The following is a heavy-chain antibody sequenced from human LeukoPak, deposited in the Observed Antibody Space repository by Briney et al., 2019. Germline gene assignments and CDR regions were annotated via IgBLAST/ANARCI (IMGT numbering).Heavy chain of an antibody. CDR3: ARGYGDYWFDP. V-gene: IGHV3-13*04. Sequence: GGALRLSCAASGFTFSSYDMLWVRQATGKGLEWVSAIGTAGDTYYPGSVKGRFTISREDAKNSLYLQMNSLRAGDTAVYYCARGYGDYWFDPWGQGTLVTVSS. J-gene: IGHJ5*02. CDR1: GFTFSSYD. CDR2: IGTAGDT. D-gene: IGHD4-17*01.